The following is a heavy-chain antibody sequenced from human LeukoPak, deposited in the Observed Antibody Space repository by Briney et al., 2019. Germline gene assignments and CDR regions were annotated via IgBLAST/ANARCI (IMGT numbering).Heavy chain of an antibody. CDR3: ARLAYTYGSLDY. Sequence: GRSLRLSCAASGFTFNSYDMHWVRQAPGKGLEWVALIRSDGSNKYYAESVKGRFSISRDNSTNTLYLQMNSLRVEDTAVYYCARLAYTYGSLDYWGQGTLVTVSP. J-gene: IGHJ4*02. V-gene: IGHV3-33*01. CDR1: GFTFNSYD. CDR2: IRSDGSNK. D-gene: IGHD5-18*01.